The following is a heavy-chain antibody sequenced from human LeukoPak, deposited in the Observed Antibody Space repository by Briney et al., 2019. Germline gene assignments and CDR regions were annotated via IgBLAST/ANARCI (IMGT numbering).Heavy chain of an antibody. CDR1: GFTFSSYS. V-gene: IGHV3-48*01. CDR3: ARGSGYSSGWY. D-gene: IGHD6-19*01. Sequence: GGSQRLSCAASGFTFSSYSMNWVRQAPGKGLEWVSYISSSSSTIYYADSVKGRFTISRDNAKNSLYLQMNSLRAEDTAVYYCARGSGYSSGWYWGQGTLVTVSS. J-gene: IGHJ4*02. CDR2: ISSSSSTI.